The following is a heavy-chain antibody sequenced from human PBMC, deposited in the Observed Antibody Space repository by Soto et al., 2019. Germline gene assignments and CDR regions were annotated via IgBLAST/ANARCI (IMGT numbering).Heavy chain of an antibody. CDR3: AKDLRRWSDFLWPT. CDR2: ISGSGDEI. Sequence: GGSLRHSYEGSGFIFRQDSMAGGRQPPGRGLEWVSSISGSGDEILYADCVRGRFTISRDNSKNAVFLQMNSLRVDDTAKYYCAKDLRRWSDFLWPTWGQGTVVTLSS. V-gene: IGHV3-23*01. D-gene: IGHD1-26*01. J-gene: IGHJ4*02. CDR1: GFIFRQDS.